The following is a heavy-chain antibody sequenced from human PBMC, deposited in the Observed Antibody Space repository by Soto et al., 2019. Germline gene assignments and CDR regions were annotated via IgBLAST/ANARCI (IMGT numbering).Heavy chain of an antibody. V-gene: IGHV3-23*01. CDR1: GFTFSSYA. CDR2: ISGSGSNP. Sequence: EVQVLESGGGLVQPGGSLRLSCAASGFTFSSYAMSWVRHAPGQGLEWVSAISGSGSNPYYADSVKGRFTISRDNSKNTLYLQMNSLRAEDTALYYCAKTASMTNRDGFDHWGQGTLVTVSS. D-gene: IGHD4-17*01. CDR3: AKTASMTNRDGFDH. J-gene: IGHJ4*02.